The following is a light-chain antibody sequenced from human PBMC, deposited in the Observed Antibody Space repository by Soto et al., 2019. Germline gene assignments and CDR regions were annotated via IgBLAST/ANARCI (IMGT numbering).Light chain of an antibody. CDR2: AAS. CDR3: LHLNTYPL. Sequence: DIQLTQSPSFLSATVEDRVTITCRASQGMSRYLAWYQQKPGKAPQLLIYAASTLQSGVPSRFSGSGSGTEFTLAISTLQPEDFATYYCLHLNTYPLFGPGTTVDIK. V-gene: IGKV1-9*01. J-gene: IGKJ3*01. CDR1: QGMSRY.